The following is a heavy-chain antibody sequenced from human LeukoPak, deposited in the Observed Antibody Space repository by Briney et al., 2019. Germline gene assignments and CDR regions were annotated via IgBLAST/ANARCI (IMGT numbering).Heavy chain of an antibody. CDR1: GGSFSGYY. D-gene: IGHD6-13*01. V-gene: IGHV4-34*01. CDR2: IKHSGST. J-gene: IGHJ3*02. CDR3: ASPYSSSWYGDAFDI. Sequence: PSETLSLTCAVYGGSFSGYYWSWIRQPPGKGLEWIGEIKHSGSTNYNPSLKSRVTISVDTSKNQFSLKLSSVTAADTAVYYCASPYSSSWYGDAFDIWGQGTMVTVSS.